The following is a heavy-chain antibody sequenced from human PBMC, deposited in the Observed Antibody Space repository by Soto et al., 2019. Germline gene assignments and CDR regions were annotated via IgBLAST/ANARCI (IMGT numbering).Heavy chain of an antibody. Sequence: QVQLQESGPGLVKPSQTLSLTCTVSGGSISSGGYYWSWIRQHPGKGLEWIGYIYYSGSTYYNPSLKSRLTIAVDTSKNQFSLKLSYVTAADTAVYYCARGGDYGPNWFDPWGQGTLVTVSS. V-gene: IGHV4-31*03. CDR1: GGSISSGGYY. CDR3: ARGGDYGPNWFDP. J-gene: IGHJ5*02. CDR2: IYYSGST. D-gene: IGHD3-10*01.